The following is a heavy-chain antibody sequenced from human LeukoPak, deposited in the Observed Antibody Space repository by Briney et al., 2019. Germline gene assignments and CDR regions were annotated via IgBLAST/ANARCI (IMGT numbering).Heavy chain of an antibody. CDR3: ARAHQDYVWGSPDY. CDR1: GFTFSNYN. J-gene: IGHJ4*02. Sequence: GGSLRLSCAASGFTFSNYNMNWVRQAPGKGLEWVSYISSGSRTIYYADSVKGRFTISRDNAKNSLYLQMNSLRDEDTAVYYCARAHQDYVWGSPDYWGQGTLVTVSS. CDR2: ISSGSRTI. V-gene: IGHV3-48*02. D-gene: IGHD3-16*01.